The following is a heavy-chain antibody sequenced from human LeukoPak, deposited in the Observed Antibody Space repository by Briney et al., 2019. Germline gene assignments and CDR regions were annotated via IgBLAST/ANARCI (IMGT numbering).Heavy chain of an antibody. Sequence: PSETLSLTCTVSGGSISSYYWSWIRQPPGKGLEWIGYIYYSGSTNYNPSLKSRVTISVDTSKNQFSLKLSSVTAADTAVYYCASAYYYDMYYFDYWGQGTLVTVSS. J-gene: IGHJ4*02. CDR1: GGSISSYY. D-gene: IGHD3-22*01. V-gene: IGHV4-59*08. CDR2: IYYSGST. CDR3: ASAYYYDMYYFDY.